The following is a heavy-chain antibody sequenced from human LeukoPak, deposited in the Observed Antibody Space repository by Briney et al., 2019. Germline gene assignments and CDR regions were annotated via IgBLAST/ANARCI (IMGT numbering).Heavy chain of an antibody. CDR1: GGSISSGGYY. D-gene: IGHD4-23*01. Sequence: KPSETLSLTCTVSGGSISSGGYYWSWIRQHPGKGLEWIGYIYYSGSTYYNPSLKSRVTISVDTSKNQFSLKLSSVTAADTAVYYCARAGLRWGAFDIWGQGTMVTVSS. CDR2: IYYSGST. V-gene: IGHV4-31*03. CDR3: ARAGLRWGAFDI. J-gene: IGHJ3*02.